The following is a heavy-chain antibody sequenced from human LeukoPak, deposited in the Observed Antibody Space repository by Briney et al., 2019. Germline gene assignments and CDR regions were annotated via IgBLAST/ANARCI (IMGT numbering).Heavy chain of an antibody. CDR3: AKEWYCSSSSCYTHFDY. CDR2: ISGSDGST. D-gene: IGHD2-2*02. J-gene: IGHJ4*02. V-gene: IGHV3-23*01. CDR1: GFTFSSYA. Sequence: GGSLRLSCAASGFTFSSYAMSWVRQAPGKGLEWVSGISGSDGSTYYADSVKGRFTISRDNSKNTLFLQMNSLRAEDTAVYYCAKEWYCSSSSCYTHFDYWGQGTLVTVSS.